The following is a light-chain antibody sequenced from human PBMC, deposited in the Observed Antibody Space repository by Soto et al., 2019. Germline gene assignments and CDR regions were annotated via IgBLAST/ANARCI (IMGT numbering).Light chain of an antibody. Sequence: DLQMTQSPSSLSASVGDRVTITCRASQSISSYLNWYQQKPGKAPKLLIYAASSLQSGVPSRFSGSGSGTDFTLTISSLQPEDFATYYCQQSYSTLRGTFGQGTKVEIK. V-gene: IGKV1-39*01. CDR3: QQSYSTLRGT. J-gene: IGKJ1*01. CDR1: QSISSY. CDR2: AAS.